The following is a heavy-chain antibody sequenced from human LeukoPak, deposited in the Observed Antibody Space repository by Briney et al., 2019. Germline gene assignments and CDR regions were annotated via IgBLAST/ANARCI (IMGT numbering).Heavy chain of an antibody. CDR2: ISSSSYI. J-gene: IGHJ4*02. Sequence: GGSLRLSCVASGFTFSTYAMSWVRQAPGKGLEWVSSISSSSYIYYADSVKGRFTISRDNAKNSLYLQMNSLRAEDTAVYYCARVRWELLSGDFDYWGQGTLVTVSS. V-gene: IGHV3-21*01. D-gene: IGHD1-26*01. CDR3: ARVRWELLSGDFDY. CDR1: GFTFSTYA.